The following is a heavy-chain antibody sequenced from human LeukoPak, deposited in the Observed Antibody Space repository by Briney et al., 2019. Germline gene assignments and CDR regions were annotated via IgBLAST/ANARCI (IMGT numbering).Heavy chain of an antibody. CDR2: IYYSGST. J-gene: IGHJ3*02. CDR3: AREQTQGPFDI. V-gene: IGHV4-31*03. CDR1: GGSISSGGYY. Sequence: PSETLSLTCTVSGGSISSGGYYWSWIRQHPGKGLEWIGYIYYSGSTYYNPSLKSRVTISVDTSKNQFSLKLSSVTAADTAVYYCAREQTQGPFDIWGQGTMVTVSS.